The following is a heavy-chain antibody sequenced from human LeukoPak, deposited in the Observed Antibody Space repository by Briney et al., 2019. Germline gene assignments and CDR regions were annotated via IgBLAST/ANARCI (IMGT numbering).Heavy chain of an antibody. J-gene: IGHJ5*02. CDR3: ARDEGRVSGSFNP. D-gene: IGHD3-10*01. CDR2: ISTYSSHT. Sequence: ASVKVSCKASGSTSTRHGITWVRQAPGQGLEWMGWISTYSSHTTYAQKFQGRVTMTTDTSTTTAYMELRSLRSDDTAVYYCARDEGRVSGSFNPWGQGTLVTVSS. V-gene: IGHV1-18*01. CDR1: GSTSTRHG.